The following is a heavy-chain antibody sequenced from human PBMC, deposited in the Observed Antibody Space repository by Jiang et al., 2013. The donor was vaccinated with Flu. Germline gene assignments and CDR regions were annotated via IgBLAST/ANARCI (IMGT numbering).Heavy chain of an antibody. D-gene: IGHD1-14*01. CDR2: IIPIFGTA. Sequence: CGAEVKKPGSSVKVSCKASGGTFSSYAISWVRQAPGQGLEWMGGIIPIFGTANYAQKFQGRVMITADKSTSTAYMELSSLRSEDTAVYYCARNRDYYGMDVWGQGTTGHRLL. CDR1: GGTFSSYA. J-gene: IGHJ6*02. V-gene: IGHV1-69*06. CDR3: ARNRDYYGMDV.